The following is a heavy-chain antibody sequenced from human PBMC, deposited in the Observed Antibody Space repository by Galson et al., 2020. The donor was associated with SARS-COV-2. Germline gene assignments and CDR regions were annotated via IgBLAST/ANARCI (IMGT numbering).Heavy chain of an antibody. CDR1: GGSISNYY. J-gene: IGHJ6*02. CDR3: ARDYCSGGSCYSYYWYYGMDV. V-gene: IGHV4-4*07. Sequence: SQTLSLTCTVSGGSISNYYWSWIRQPAGKGLEWIGRIYTSGSTNYNPSLKSGVTMSVDTSKNQFSLKVSSVTAADTAVYYCARDYCSGGSCYSYYWYYGMDVWGQGTTVTFSS. D-gene: IGHD2-15*01. CDR2: IYTSGST.